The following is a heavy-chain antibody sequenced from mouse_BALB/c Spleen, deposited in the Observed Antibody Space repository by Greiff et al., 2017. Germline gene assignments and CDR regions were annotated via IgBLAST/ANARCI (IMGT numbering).Heavy chain of an antibody. Sequence: VMLVESGPGLVAPSQSLSITCTVSGFSLTSYGVHWVRQPPGKGLEWLGVIWAGGSTNYNSALMSRLSISKDNSKSQVFLKMNSLQTDDTAMYYCAREGYYGRAFAYWGQGTLVTVSA. V-gene: IGHV2-9*02. J-gene: IGHJ3*01. CDR1: GFSLTSYG. D-gene: IGHD1-1*01. CDR2: IWAGGST. CDR3: AREGYYGRAFAY.